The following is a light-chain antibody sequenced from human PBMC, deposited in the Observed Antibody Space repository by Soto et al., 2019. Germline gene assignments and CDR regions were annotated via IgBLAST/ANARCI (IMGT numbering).Light chain of an antibody. CDR3: QSYDSSPSGYV. Sequence: QSVLTQPPSVSEAPGQRVTISCTGSSSNIGAGYEAHWYQQVPGTAPKLLIYENNNRPSGVPDRFSGYKSGTSGSLAITGLQAEDEAEYYCQSYDSSPSGYVFGTGTKVTVL. CDR2: ENN. J-gene: IGLJ1*01. V-gene: IGLV1-40*01. CDR1: SSNIGAGYE.